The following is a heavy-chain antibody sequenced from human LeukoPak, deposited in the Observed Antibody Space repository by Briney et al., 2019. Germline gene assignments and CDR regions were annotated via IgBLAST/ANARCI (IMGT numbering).Heavy chain of an antibody. J-gene: IGHJ4*02. D-gene: IGHD4-23*01. Sequence: GGSLRLSCAASGFTFSSYAMSWVRQAPGKGLEWVSVISGTGGSTYYVDSVKGRFTISRDNSKNTLYLQMNSLRAEDTAVYYCAKAWSMTTVAPFDYWGQGTLVTVSS. V-gene: IGHV3-23*01. CDR1: GFTFSSYA. CDR3: AKAWSMTTVAPFDY. CDR2: ISGTGGST.